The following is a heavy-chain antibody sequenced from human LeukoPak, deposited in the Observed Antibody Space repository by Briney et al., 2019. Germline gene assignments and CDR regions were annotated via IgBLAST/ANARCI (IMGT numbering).Heavy chain of an antibody. D-gene: IGHD6-19*01. J-gene: IGHJ2*01. CDR2: IYTSGST. CDR1: GGSFSNYY. CDR3: ARDIWEIIAVAGTHWYFDL. V-gene: IGHV4-4*07. Sequence: SETLSLTCTVSGGSFSNYYWSWIRQPAGKGLEWIGRIYTSGSTNYNPSLKSRVTMSVDTSKNQFSLKLSSVTAADTAVYYCARDIWEIIAVAGTHWYFDLWGRGTLVTVSS.